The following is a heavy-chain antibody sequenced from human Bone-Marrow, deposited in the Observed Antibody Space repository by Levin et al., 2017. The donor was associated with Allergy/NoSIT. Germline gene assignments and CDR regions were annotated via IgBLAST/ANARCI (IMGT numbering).Heavy chain of an antibody. J-gene: IGHJ3*01. Sequence: PSETLSLTCTVSGGSISGGGYYWCWIRQHPGTGLEWIGCISYIGSTHSNPSLKSRVTISADTPDKQFSLKMSSVTAADTAVFYCARGTFHGASDAFDVWGQGTIVTVSS. CDR1: GGSISGGGYY. V-gene: IGHV4-31*03. D-gene: IGHD1/OR15-1a*01. CDR3: ARGTFHGASDAFDV. CDR2: ISYIGST.